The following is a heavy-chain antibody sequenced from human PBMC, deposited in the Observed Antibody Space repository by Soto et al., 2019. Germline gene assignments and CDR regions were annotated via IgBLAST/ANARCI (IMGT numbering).Heavy chain of an antibody. CDR1: GYTFSSYS. CDR3: ARDTGDGTFDF. V-gene: IGHV1-3*01. Sequence: ASVKVSCKASGYTFSSYSMHWVLQAPGQRLEWMGWINAGYGNTKSSQKFQDRVTISRDTSASTAYMELTSLRSEDTAVYYCARDTGDGTFDFWGQGTLVTVSS. CDR2: INAGYGNT. D-gene: IGHD7-27*01. J-gene: IGHJ4*02.